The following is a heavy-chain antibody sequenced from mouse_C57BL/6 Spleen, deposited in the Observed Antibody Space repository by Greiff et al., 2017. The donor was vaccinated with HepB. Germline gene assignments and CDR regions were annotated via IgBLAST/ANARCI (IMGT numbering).Heavy chain of an antibody. CDR3: ARGLQFAY. CDR1: GFTFSDYG. J-gene: IGHJ3*01. D-gene: IGHD2-13*01. CDR2: ISSGSSTI. Sequence: EVQVVESGGGLVKPGGSLKLSCAASGFTFSDYGMHWVRQAPEKGLEWVAYISSGSSTIYYADTVKGRFTISRDNAKNTLFLQMTSLRSEDTAMYYCARGLQFAYWGQGTLVTVSA. V-gene: IGHV5-17*01.